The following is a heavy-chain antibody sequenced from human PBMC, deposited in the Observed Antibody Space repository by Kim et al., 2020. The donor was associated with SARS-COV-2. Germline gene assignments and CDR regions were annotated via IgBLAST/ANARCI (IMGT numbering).Heavy chain of an antibody. CDR3: AKVDYEQYGDFPYFDY. CDR1: GFTFSSYA. V-gene: IGHV3-23*03. D-gene: IGHD4-17*01. CDR2: IYSGGSST. Sequence: GGSLRLSCAASGFTFSSYAMSWVRQAPGKGLEWVSVIYSGGSSTYYADSVKGRFTISRDNSKNTLYLQMNSLRAEDTAVYYCAKVDYEQYGDFPYFDYWGQGTLVTVSS. J-gene: IGHJ4*02.